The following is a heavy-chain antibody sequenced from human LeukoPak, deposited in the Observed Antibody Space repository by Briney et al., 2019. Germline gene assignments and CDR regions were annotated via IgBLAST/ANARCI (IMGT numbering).Heavy chain of an antibody. V-gene: IGHV1-2*02. CDR2: INPNSGGT. J-gene: IGHJ6*03. CDR3: ARLITMVRGVIIGYYYYYMDV. Sequence: VASVKVSCKASGYTFTGYYMHWVRQAPGQGLEWMGWINPNSGGTNYAQKFQGRVTMTRGTSISTAYMELSSLRSEDTAVYYCARLITMVRGVIIGYYYYYMDVWGKGTTVTISS. CDR1: GYTFTGYY. D-gene: IGHD3-10*01.